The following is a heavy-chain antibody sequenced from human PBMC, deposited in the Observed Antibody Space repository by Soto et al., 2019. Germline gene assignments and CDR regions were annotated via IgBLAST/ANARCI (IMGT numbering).Heavy chain of an antibody. D-gene: IGHD5-12*01. J-gene: IGHJ4*02. CDR3: AKDGEYSGYDRLDKFDY. Sequence: GGSLRLSCAASGFTFSSHAMSWVRQAPGKGLEWVSAISGSGGSTYYADSVKGRFTISRDNSKNTLYLQMNSLRAEDTAVYYCAKDGEYSGYDRLDKFDYWGQGTLVTVSS. CDR1: GFTFSSHA. V-gene: IGHV3-23*01. CDR2: ISGSGGST.